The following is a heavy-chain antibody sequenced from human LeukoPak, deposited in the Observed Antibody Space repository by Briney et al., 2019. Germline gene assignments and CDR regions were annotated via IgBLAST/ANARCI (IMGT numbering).Heavy chain of an antibody. D-gene: IGHD6-13*01. CDR3: AKDMWEGAAAGRSASEYYFDY. CDR1: GFTFDDYA. V-gene: IGHV3-9*01. Sequence: GGSLRLSCAASGFTFDDYAMHWVRQAPGKGLEWVSGISWNSGSIGYADSVKGRFTISRDNAKNSLYLQMNSLRAEDTALYYCAKDMWEGAAAGRSASEYYFDYWGQGTLVTVSS. CDR2: ISWNSGSI. J-gene: IGHJ4*02.